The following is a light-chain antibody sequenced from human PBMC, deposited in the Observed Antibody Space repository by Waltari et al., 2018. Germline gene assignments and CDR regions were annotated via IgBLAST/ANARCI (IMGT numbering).Light chain of an antibody. Sequence: QSVLAQPPSASGTPGQGVTISCSGSSSNIGGNGLSWYQQLPGTAPKLLIHTNDQRASGFPDRFSASKSGTSASLAISGLQSEDEAHYFCAAWDDALNGRVFGGGTKVTVL. V-gene: IGLV1-44*01. CDR2: TND. CDR1: SSNIGGNG. CDR3: AAWDDALNGRV. J-gene: IGLJ3*02.